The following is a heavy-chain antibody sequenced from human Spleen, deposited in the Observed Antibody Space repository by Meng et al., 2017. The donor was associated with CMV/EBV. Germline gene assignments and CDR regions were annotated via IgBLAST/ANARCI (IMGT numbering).Heavy chain of an antibody. CDR2: ISGSGRSI. CDR3: AKDDYNSSPRRFDS. J-gene: IGHJ5*01. D-gene: IGHD4/OR15-4a*01. V-gene: IGHV3-23*01. CDR1: GFDFDNIA. Sequence: ASGFDFDNIAIRWVRQAPGKGLEWVSAISGSGRSIYYADSVKGRFTISRDNSKNTLYLQMNSLRAGDTAVYYCAKDDYNSSPRRFDSWGQGTLVTVSS.